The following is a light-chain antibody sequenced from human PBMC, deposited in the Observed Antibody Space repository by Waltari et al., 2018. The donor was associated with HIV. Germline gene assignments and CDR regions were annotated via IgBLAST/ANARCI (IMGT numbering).Light chain of an antibody. CDR2: DDS. V-gene: IGLV3-21*02. CDR1: NIGSKS. J-gene: IGLJ1*01. Sequence: SYVLPQPPSGSVAPGQTARITCGGNNIGSKSVHWYQQRPGQAPVLVVYDDSDRPSGIPERFSGSKSGNTATLTISRAEAGDEADYYCQVWDSSSDHYVFGTGTKVTV. CDR3: QVWDSSSDHYV.